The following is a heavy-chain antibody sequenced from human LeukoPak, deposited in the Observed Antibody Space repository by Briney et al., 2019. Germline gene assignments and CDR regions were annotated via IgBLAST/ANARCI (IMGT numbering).Heavy chain of an antibody. Sequence: GGSLRPSCAASGFTFSSYAMSWVRQAPGKGLEWVSAISGSGGSTYYADSVKGRFTISRDNSKNTLYLQMNSLRAEDTAVYYCAKSYDFWSGYPSGGFDYWGQGTLVTVSS. CDR2: ISGSGGST. J-gene: IGHJ4*02. V-gene: IGHV3-23*01. D-gene: IGHD3-3*01. CDR3: AKSYDFWSGYPSGGFDY. CDR1: GFTFSSYA.